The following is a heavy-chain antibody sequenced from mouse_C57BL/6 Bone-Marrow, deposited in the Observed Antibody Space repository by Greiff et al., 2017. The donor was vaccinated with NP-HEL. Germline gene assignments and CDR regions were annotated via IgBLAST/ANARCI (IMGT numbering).Heavy chain of an antibody. CDR1: GFSLSTSGMG. V-gene: IGHV8-12*01. J-gene: IGHJ3*01. Sequence: QVTLKVCGPGILQSSQTLSLTCSFSGFSLSTSGMGVSWIRQPSGKGLEWLAHIYWDDDKRYNPSLKSRLTISKDTSRNQVFLKITSVDTADTATYYCARRKGYDVFAYWGQGTLVTVSA. CDR2: IYWDDDK. D-gene: IGHD2-2*01. CDR3: ARRKGYDVFAY.